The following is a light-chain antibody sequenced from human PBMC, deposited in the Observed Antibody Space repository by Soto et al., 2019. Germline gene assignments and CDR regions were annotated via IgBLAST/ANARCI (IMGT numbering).Light chain of an antibody. CDR2: TNN. V-gene: IGLV1-44*01. Sequence: QSVLTQPASASATPGQRVTISCSGSNSNIGTNTVNWYQQLPGPAPRLLIYTNNQRPSGVPQRFSGSKTGTSASLAIGGLRSEDGADYYCAAWDDTPAAYVFGLGINVTLL. CDR1: NSNIGTNT. J-gene: IGLJ1*01. CDR3: AAWDDTPAAYV.